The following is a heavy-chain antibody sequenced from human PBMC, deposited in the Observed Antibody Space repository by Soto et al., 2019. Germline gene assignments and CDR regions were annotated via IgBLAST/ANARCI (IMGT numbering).Heavy chain of an antibody. CDR3: ARDIYYGSGSKNWFAP. Sequence: ASVKVSCKASGGTFSSHTISWVRQAPGQGLEWMGRIIPILGIANYAQKFQGRVTITADKSTSTAYMELSSLRSEDTAVYYCARDIYYGSGSKNWFAPWGQGTLVTVSS. J-gene: IGHJ5*02. V-gene: IGHV1-69*04. D-gene: IGHD3-10*01. CDR2: IIPILGIA. CDR1: GGTFSSHT.